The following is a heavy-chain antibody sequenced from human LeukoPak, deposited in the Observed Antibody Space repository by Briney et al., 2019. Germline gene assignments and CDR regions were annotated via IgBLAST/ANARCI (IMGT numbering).Heavy chain of an antibody. V-gene: IGHV4-38-2*01. D-gene: IGHD1-14*01. Sequence: SETLSLTCAVSGYSISSGYQWGWIRQPPGKGLEWIGSIYHSGSAHYNPSLKSRVTISVDTSKNQFSLKLTSVTAADTAVYYCARQPPQYYGMDVWGQGTTVTVSS. CDR2: IYHSGSA. CDR3: ARQPPQYYGMDV. J-gene: IGHJ6*02. CDR1: GYSISSGYQ.